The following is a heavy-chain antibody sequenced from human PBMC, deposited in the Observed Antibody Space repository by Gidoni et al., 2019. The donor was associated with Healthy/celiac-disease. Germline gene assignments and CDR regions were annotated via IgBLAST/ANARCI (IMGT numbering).Heavy chain of an antibody. CDR3: ARAYPMFGESGLDP. V-gene: IGHV3-33*01. Sequence: QVQLVESGGGVVQPGRSLSLSCAASGFTFRSYGMHWVRQAPGKGLAWVAVIWYDGSNKYYADSVKGRFTISRDNSKNTLYLQMNSLRAEDTAVYYCARAYPMFGESGLDPWGQGTLVTVSS. J-gene: IGHJ5*02. D-gene: IGHD3-10*02. CDR2: IWYDGSNK. CDR1: GFTFRSYG.